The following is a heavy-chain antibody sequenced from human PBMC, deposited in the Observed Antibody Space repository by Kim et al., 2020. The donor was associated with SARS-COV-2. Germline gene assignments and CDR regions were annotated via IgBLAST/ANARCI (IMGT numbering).Heavy chain of an antibody. CDR2: IGTAGDT. CDR1: GFTFSSYD. D-gene: IGHD3-10*01. CDR3: ARGGDGERFWYYYGMDV. Sequence: GGSLRLSCAASGFTFSSYDIHWVRQATGKGLEWVSVIGTAGDTSYPGSVKGRFTISRENARNSLYLQMNSLRAGDTAVYYCARGGDGERFWYYYGMDVWG. J-gene: IGHJ6*01. V-gene: IGHV3-13*01.